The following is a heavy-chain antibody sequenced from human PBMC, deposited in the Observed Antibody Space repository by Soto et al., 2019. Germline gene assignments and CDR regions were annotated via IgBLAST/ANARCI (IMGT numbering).Heavy chain of an antibody. CDR2: ISAHNVNT. Sequence: QVQLVQSGAEVKKPVASVKVSCKASGYTFTSYGISWVRQAPGQGLEWMGWISAHNVNTIYAQKLQGRVTTTTDTATSTASTEMRSLRSDDTAVYYCAIALTPTDYWGQGTLVTVSS. J-gene: IGHJ4*02. D-gene: IGHD3-9*01. CDR3: AIALTPTDY. CDR1: GYTFTSYG. V-gene: IGHV1-18*01.